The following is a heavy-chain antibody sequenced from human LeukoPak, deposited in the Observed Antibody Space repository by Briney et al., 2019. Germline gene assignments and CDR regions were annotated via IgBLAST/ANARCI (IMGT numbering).Heavy chain of an antibody. D-gene: IGHD6-19*01. Sequence: SETLSLTCGVSGGSVINTNWWTWVRQPPGKGLEWIGEVHLDGRTNYNPSLESRVTISVDTSKNQFSLKLSSVTAADTAVYYCAREAVAGASFDLWGRGTLVTVSS. V-gene: IGHV4-4*02. CDR3: AREAVAGASFDL. J-gene: IGHJ2*01. CDR1: GGSVINTNW. CDR2: VHLDGRT.